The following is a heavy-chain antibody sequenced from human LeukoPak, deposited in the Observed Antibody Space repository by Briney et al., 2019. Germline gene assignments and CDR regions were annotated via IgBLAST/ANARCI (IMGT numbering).Heavy chain of an antibody. CDR3: ASRHCSGGGCYFAGADPFDY. Sequence: GGSLRLSCAASGFTVSSTYMSWVRQAPGKGLEWVSVIYSGGNIYYIDSVKGRFTISRDTSKNALYLQMDSLRAEDTAVYYCASRHCSGGGCYFAGADPFDYWGQGTLVTVSS. CDR1: GFTVSSTY. J-gene: IGHJ4*02. D-gene: IGHD2-15*01. V-gene: IGHV3-53*01. CDR2: IYSGGNI.